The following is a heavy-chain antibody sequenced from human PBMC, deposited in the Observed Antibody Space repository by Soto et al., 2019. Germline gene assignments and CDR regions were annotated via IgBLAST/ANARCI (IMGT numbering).Heavy chain of an antibody. CDR3: ARHRYEATVPSALDY. J-gene: IGHJ4*02. Sequence: SETLSLTCIVSGGSISSDSYYWGWIRQPPRQGLEWIGGISNSGSAYYNPSLKSRVTISLGTSKTRFSLILTSVTAADTAVYYCARHRYEATVPSALDYWGQGILVTVSS. CDR2: ISNSGSA. D-gene: IGHD3-16*02. V-gene: IGHV4-39*01. CDR1: GGSISSDSYY.